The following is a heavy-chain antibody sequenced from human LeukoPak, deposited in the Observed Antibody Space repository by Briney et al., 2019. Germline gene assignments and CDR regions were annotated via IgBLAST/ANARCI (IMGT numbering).Heavy chain of an antibody. D-gene: IGHD6-19*01. CDR3: ARHVIPWVAVAGAGEEFDY. CDR1: GGSISSSSYY. CDR2: IYYSGST. V-gene: IGHV4-39*07. J-gene: IGHJ4*02. Sequence: PSETLSLTCTVSGGSISSSSYYWGWIRQPPGKGLEWIGSIYYSGSTYYNPSLKSRVTISVDTSKNQFSLKLSSVTAADTAVYYCARHVIPWVAVAGAGEEFDYWGQGTLVTVSS.